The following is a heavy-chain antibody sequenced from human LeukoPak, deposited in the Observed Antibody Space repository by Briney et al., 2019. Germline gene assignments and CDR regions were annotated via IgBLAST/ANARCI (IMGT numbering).Heavy chain of an antibody. CDR1: GCTFSSYA. D-gene: IGHD3-3*02. V-gene: IGHV1-69*13. CDR3: ARDTRPFAGFDP. J-gene: IGHJ5*02. Sequence: ASVKVSCKASGCTFSSYAISWVRQAPGQGLEWMGGIIPIFGKANYAQKFQGRVTITADESTSTAYMELSCLRSEDTAVYYCARDTRPFAGFDPWGQGTLVTVSS. CDR2: IIPIFGKA.